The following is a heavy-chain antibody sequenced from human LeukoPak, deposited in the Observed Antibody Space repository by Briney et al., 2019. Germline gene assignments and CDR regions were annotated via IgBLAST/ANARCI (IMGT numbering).Heavy chain of an antibody. CDR1: GFTFSSYW. V-gene: IGHV3-23*01. Sequence: GGSLRLSCAASGFTFSSYWMSWVRQAPGKGLEWVSAISGSGGSTYYADSVKGRFTISRDNSKNTLYLQMNSLRAEDTAVYYCAKNGGRVGATRFDYWGQGTLVTVSS. CDR3: AKNGGRVGATRFDY. D-gene: IGHD1-26*01. CDR2: ISGSGGST. J-gene: IGHJ4*02.